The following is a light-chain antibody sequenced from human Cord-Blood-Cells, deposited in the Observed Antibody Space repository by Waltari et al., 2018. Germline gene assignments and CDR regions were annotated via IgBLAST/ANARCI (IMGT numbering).Light chain of an antibody. J-gene: IGLJ3*02. Sequence: QSALTQPRSVSGSPGQSVTISCPGTSSYVGGSTYVSWYQQHPGKAPKLMIYDVSKRPSGVPDRFSGSKSGNTASLTISGLQAEDEADYYCCSYAGSYTWVFGGGTKLTVL. V-gene: IGLV2-11*01. CDR3: CSYAGSYTWV. CDR2: DVS. CDR1: SSYVGGSTY.